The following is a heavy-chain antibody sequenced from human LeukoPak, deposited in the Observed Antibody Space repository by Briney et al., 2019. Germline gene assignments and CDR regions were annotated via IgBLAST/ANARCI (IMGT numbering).Heavy chain of an antibody. V-gene: IGHV3-33*03. CDR1: GLTFSNYG. CDR2: IWYDGSNK. J-gene: IGHJ4*02. Sequence: PGGSLRLSCAASGLTFSNYGMHWVRQAPGKGLEWVAVIWYDGSNKYYGDSVKGRFTIFRDNSKNTLYLQVNSLRGEDTAVYYCARTGYSSGWYSLDYWGQGTLVTVSS. D-gene: IGHD6-19*01. CDR3: ARTGYSSGWYSLDY.